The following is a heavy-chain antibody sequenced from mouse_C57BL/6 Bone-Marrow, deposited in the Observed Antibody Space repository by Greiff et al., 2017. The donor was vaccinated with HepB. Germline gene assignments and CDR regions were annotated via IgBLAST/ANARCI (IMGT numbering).Heavy chain of an antibody. CDR1: GFNIKDDY. V-gene: IGHV14-4*01. CDR3: TFYGSSFDY. Sequence: EVKLVESGAELVRPGASVKLSCTASGFNIKDDYMHWVKQRPEQGLEWIGWIDPENGDTEYASKFQGKATITADTSSNTAYLQLSGLTSEDTAVYYCTFYGSSFDYWGQGTTLTVSS. J-gene: IGHJ2*01. D-gene: IGHD1-1*01. CDR2: IDPENGDT.